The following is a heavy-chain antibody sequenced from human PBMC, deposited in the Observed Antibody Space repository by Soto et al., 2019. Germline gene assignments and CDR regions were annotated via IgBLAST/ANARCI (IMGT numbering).Heavy chain of an antibody. CDR1: GFTFSNYW. D-gene: IGHD6-13*01. Sequence: SGGSLRLSCAASGFTFSNYWMHWVRQVPGKGLVWVSRINSDGTSTSYADSVKGRFTISRDNAKNTLCLQMNSLRAEDTAVYYCARDPAPSRWYDYWGQGTLVTVSS. CDR2: INSDGTST. CDR3: ARDPAPSRWYDY. V-gene: IGHV3-74*01. J-gene: IGHJ4*02.